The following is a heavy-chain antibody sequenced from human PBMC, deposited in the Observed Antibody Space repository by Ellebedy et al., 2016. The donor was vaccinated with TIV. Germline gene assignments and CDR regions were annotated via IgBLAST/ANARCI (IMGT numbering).Heavy chain of an antibody. J-gene: IGHJ5*02. CDR2: IYHNGST. V-gene: IGHV4-4*02. CDR1: GGSVRSSNW. D-gene: IGHD3-10*01. CDR3: ARVGVYGSGSYFNNWFDP. Sequence: MPSETLSLTCDVSGGSVRSSNWWSWVRQPPGKGLEWIGEIYHNGSTNYNPSLKSRVTISVDKSKNRFYLKLSTVSAADTAVYYCARVGVYGSGSYFNNWFDPWGQGTLVTVSS.